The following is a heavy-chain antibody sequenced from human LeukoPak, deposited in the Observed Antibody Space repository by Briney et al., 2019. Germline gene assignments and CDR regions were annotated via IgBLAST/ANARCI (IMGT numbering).Heavy chain of an antibody. Sequence: GGSLRLSCAASGFTFSSYWMTWVRQAPGKGLEWVANIKQDGSEKYYVDSVKGRFTISRDNTKNSLYLQINSLRAEDTAVYYCARDRRIDFSSGYPDYWGQGTLVTVSS. J-gene: IGHJ4*02. CDR2: IKQDGSEK. CDR1: GFTFSSYW. D-gene: IGHD3-22*01. CDR3: ARDRRIDFSSGYPDY. V-gene: IGHV3-7*01.